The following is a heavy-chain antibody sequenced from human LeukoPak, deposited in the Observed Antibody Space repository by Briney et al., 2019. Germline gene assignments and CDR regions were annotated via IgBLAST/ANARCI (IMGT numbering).Heavy chain of an antibody. CDR1: GFIFSSYA. CDR3: AKARGIVGATYGMDV. CDR2: ISGSGGST. V-gene: IGHV3-23*01. Sequence: GGSLRLSCAASGFIFSSYAMSWVRQAPGKGLEWVSAISGSGGSTYYADSVKGRFTISRDNSKNTLYLQMNSLRAEDTAVYYCAKARGIVGATYGMDVWGQGTTVTVSS. J-gene: IGHJ6*02. D-gene: IGHD1-26*01.